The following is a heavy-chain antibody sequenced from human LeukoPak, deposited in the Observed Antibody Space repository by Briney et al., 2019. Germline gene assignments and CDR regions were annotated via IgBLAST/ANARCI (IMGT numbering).Heavy chain of an antibody. D-gene: IGHD6-6*01. J-gene: IGHJ5*02. V-gene: IGHV3-30*04. CDR3: AREFIEYSSSFGDWFDP. CDR2: ISYDGSNK. CDR1: GFTFSSYA. Sequence: GGSLRLSCAASGFTFSSYAMHWVRQAPGKGLEWVAVISYDGSNKYYADSVKGRFTISRDNSKNTLYLQMNSLRAEDTAVYYCAREFIEYSSSFGDWFDPWGQGTLVTVSS.